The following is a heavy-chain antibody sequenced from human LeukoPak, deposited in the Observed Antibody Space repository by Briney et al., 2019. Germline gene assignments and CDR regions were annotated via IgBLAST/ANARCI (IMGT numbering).Heavy chain of an antibody. CDR3: AREGIAVAGYDY. J-gene: IGHJ4*02. CDR1: GFTFSSYS. V-gene: IGHV3-21*01. Sequence: GGSLRLSCAASGFTFSSYSMNWVRQAPGKGLEWVSSISSSSSYIYYADSVKGRFTISRDNAKNSLYLQMNSLRAEDTAVYYCAREGIAVAGYDYWGQGTLVTVSS. CDR2: ISSSSSYI. D-gene: IGHD6-19*01.